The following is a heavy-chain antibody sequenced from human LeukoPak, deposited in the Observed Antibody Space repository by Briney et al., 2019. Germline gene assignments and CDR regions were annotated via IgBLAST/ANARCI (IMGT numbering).Heavy chain of an antibody. Sequence: GGSLRLSCAASGFTVSSNYMSWVRQAPGKGLEWVSVIYSGGSTYYADSVKGGFTISRDNSKNTLYLQMNSLRAEDTAVYYCHSGYDLRSVDYYGMDVWGQGTTVTVSS. CDR1: GFTVSSNY. CDR3: HSGYDLRSVDYYGMDV. V-gene: IGHV3-66*01. J-gene: IGHJ6*02. D-gene: IGHD5-12*01. CDR2: IYSGGST.